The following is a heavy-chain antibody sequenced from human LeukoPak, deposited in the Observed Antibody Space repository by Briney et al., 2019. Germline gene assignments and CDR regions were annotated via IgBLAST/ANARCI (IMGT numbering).Heavy chain of an antibody. CDR2: IYYSGST. CDR3: ARRRRIAAAGTDAFDI. J-gene: IGHJ3*02. CDR1: GDSISSYY. V-gene: IGHV4-59*08. Sequence: SETLSLTCTVSGDSISSYYWNWIRQPPGKGLEWIGYIYYSGSTNYNPSLKSRVTISVDTSKTHFSLRLSSVTAADTAMYYCARRRRIAAAGTDAFDIWGQGTMVTVSS. D-gene: IGHD6-13*01.